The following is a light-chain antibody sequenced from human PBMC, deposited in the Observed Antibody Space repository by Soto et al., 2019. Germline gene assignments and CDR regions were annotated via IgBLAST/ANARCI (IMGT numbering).Light chain of an antibody. CDR2: GAS. J-gene: IGKJ5*01. Sequence: VVLTQSPGTLSLSPGQRATLSCRASQSVSSSYLAWYQQKPGQAPRLLIYGASSRATGIPDRFSGSGSGTDFTLTISRLEPEDFAVYYCQQYGSSPRITFGQGTLLEIK. CDR3: QQYGSSPRIT. V-gene: IGKV3-20*01. CDR1: QSVSSSY.